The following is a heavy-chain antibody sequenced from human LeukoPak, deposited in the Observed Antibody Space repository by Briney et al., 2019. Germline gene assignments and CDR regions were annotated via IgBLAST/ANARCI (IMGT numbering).Heavy chain of an antibody. Sequence: SQTLSLTCTVSGGSISSGSYYWSWIRQPAGKGLEWIGRIYTSGSTNYNPSLKSRVTISVDTSKNQFSLKLSSVTAADTAVYYCARGVTMDVWGRGTTVTVSS. D-gene: IGHD4-11*01. V-gene: IGHV4-61*02. CDR3: ARGVTMDV. CDR1: GGSISSGSYY. CDR2: IYTSGST. J-gene: IGHJ6*03.